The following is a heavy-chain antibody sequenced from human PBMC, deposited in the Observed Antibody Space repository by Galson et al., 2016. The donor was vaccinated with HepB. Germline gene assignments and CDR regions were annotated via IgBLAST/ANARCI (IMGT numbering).Heavy chain of an antibody. CDR3: ARREIGPIAPFDY. Sequence: SETLSLTCTVSGDSLSPYYWAWIRQSPGKGLEYIGYVYYNGRTDYNPSLNGRVTISKEASKSQISLTLTSVTAADTAVYYCARREIGPIAPFDYWGQGALVTVSS. D-gene: IGHD1-26*01. V-gene: IGHV4-59*01. CDR2: VYYNGRT. CDR1: GDSLSPYY. J-gene: IGHJ4*02.